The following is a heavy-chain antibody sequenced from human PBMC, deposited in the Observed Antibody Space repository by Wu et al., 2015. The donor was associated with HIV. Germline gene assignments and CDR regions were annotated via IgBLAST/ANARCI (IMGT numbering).Heavy chain of an antibody. CDR1: GVSFSNYA. J-gene: IGHJ3*02. D-gene: IGHD6-13*01. V-gene: IGHV1-69*14. Sequence: QLVQSGAEVKKPGSSVKVSCKASGVSFSNYAISWVREAPGQGLEWMGSIFPMFGTPTYAQRFQGRVTISADKSTSSAYMELNRLRPEDTAVYYCARDLEISAAGFPNAFHMWGQGTMVTVSS. CDR3: ARDLEISAAGFPNAFHM. CDR2: IFPMFGTP.